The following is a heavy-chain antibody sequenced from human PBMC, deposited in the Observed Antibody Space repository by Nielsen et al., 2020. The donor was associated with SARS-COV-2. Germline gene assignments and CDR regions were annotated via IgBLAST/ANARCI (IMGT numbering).Heavy chain of an antibody. J-gene: IGHJ5*02. V-gene: IGHV1-46*01. D-gene: IGHD6-13*01. Sequence: ASVKVSCKASGYTFTNYYIHWVRQAPGQGLEWMGIIVPSGGSTRNAQKFQGRVTMTRDTSTSTVYMELSSLRSEDTAVYYCARIAPAGTDWFDPWGQGTLVTVSS. CDR3: ARIAPAGTDWFDP. CDR1: GYTFTNYY. CDR2: IVPSGGST.